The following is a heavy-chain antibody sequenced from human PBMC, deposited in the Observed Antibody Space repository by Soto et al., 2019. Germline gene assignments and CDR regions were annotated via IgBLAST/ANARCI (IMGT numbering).Heavy chain of an antibody. D-gene: IGHD3-10*01. CDR1: GYSLSDYA. J-gene: IGHJ4*02. CDR3: AKAKGGRSRFGGWIY. Sequence: VXSVKVSCKASGYSLSDYAMHWVREAPGQGLEWMGWINVGSDNKRYSTRFQDRITLSGDTSASIVFMELSSLTSEDTAIYYCAKAKGGRSRFGGWIYWGQGVLVTVSS. CDR2: INVGSDNK. V-gene: IGHV1-3*01.